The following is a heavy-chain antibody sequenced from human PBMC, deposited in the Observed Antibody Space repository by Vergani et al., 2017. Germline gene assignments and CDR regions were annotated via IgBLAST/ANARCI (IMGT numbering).Heavy chain of an antibody. D-gene: IGHD1-1*01. CDR3: ASAPPATAGYGGAFDI. J-gene: IGHJ3*02. V-gene: IGHV1-18*01. Sequence: QVQLVQSGAEVKKPGASVKVSCKASGYTFTSYGISWVRQAPGQGLEWMGWISAYNGNTNYAQKIQGRVTMTTDTSTSTAYMELRSRRSDDTAVYYCASAPPATAGYGGAFDIWGQGTMVTVSS. CDR2: ISAYNGNT. CDR1: GYTFTSYG.